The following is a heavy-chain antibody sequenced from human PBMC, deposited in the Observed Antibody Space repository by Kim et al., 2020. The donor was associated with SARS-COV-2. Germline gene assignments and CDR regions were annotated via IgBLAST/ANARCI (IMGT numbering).Heavy chain of an antibody. V-gene: IGHV4-34*01. CDR1: GGSFTDYY. D-gene: IGHD1-1*01. Sequence: SETLSLTCAVYGGSFTDYYWTWIRQTPGNGLEWIGEVDHSVATKTNPSLKGRVSMSVETSKNQFSLKWTSVPATDTGVYSCPRKLLALQLTSWGQGT. J-gene: IGHJ1*01. CDR3: PRKLLALQLTS. CDR2: VDHSVAT.